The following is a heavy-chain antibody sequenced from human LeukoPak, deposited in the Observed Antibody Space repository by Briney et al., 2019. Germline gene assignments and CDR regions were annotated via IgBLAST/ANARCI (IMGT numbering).Heavy chain of an antibody. Sequence: GGSLRLSCAASGFTFSSYSMNWVRQAPGKGLEWVSSISSSSSYIYYADSVKGRFTISRDNAKNSLYLQMNSLRAEDTAVYYCAERGGDTRGLDYWGQGTLVTVSS. CDR1: GFTFSSYS. V-gene: IGHV3-21*04. D-gene: IGHD3-10*01. J-gene: IGHJ4*02. CDR3: AERGGDTRGLDY. CDR2: ISSSSSYI.